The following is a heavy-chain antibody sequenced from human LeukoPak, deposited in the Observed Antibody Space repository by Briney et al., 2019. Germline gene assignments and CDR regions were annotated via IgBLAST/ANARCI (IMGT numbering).Heavy chain of an antibody. CDR1: GGSFSGYY. Sequence: SETLSLTCAVYGGSFSGYYWSWIRQPPGKGLEWIGEINHSGSTNYNPSLKSRVTISVDTSKNQFSLKLSSATAADTAVYYCARRGYDHDYWGQGTLVTVSS. D-gene: IGHD5-12*01. V-gene: IGHV4-34*01. CDR3: ARRGYDHDY. CDR2: INHSGST. J-gene: IGHJ4*02.